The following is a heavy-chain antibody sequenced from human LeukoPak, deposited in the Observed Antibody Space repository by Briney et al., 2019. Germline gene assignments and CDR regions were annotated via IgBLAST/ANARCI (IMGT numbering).Heavy chain of an antibody. CDR2: IYHSGST. J-gene: IGHJ5*02. V-gene: IGHV4-38-2*01. CDR1: GGSFSGYS. D-gene: IGHD6-13*01. CDR3: ARRIAAGNFNWFDP. Sequence: SETLSLTCAVYGGSFSGYSWGWIRQPPGKGLEWIGSIYHSGSTYYNPSLKSRVTISVDTSKNQFSLKLSSVTAADTAVYYCARRIAAGNFNWFDPWGQGTLVTVSS.